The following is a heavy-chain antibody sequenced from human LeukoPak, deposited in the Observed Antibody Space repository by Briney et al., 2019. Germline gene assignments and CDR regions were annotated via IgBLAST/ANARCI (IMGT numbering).Heavy chain of an antibody. V-gene: IGHV3-15*01. CDR3: TTSTYCSSTSCLGIPGQDYYYYMDV. Sequence: GGSLRLSCAASGFTFSSYWMSWVRQAPGKGLEWVGRIKSKTDGGTTDYAAPVKGRFTISRDDSKNTLYLQMNSLKTEDTAVYYCTTSTYCSSTSCLGIPGQDYYYYMDVWGKGTTVTVSS. J-gene: IGHJ6*03. CDR2: IKSKTDGGTT. CDR1: GFTFSSYW. D-gene: IGHD2-2*01.